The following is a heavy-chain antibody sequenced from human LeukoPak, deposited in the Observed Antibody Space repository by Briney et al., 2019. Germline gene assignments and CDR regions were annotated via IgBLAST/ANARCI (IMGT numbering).Heavy chain of an antibody. D-gene: IGHD3-10*01. Sequence: GESLKISCKGSGYTFTSYWIGWVRQMPGTGLEWMGIIYPGDSDTRYSPSFQGQVTISADKSISTAYLQWSSLKASDTAMYYCARVNYYGSGGNYFDYWGQGTLVTVSS. CDR3: ARVNYYGSGGNYFDY. CDR2: IYPGDSDT. J-gene: IGHJ4*02. CDR1: GYTFTSYW. V-gene: IGHV5-51*01.